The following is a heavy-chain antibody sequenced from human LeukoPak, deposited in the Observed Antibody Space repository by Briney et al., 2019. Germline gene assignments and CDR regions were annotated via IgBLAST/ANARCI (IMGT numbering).Heavy chain of an antibody. CDR1: GFTFSSYS. J-gene: IGHJ4*02. CDR3: ASGGRDTAMVSY. V-gene: IGHV3-21*01. CDR2: ISSSSSYI. Sequence: GGSLRLSCAASGFTFSSYSMNWVRQAPGKGLEWVSSISSSSSYIYYADSVEGRFTISRDNAKNSLYLQMNSLRAEDTAVYYCASGGRDTAMVSYWGQGTLVTVSS. D-gene: IGHD5-18*01.